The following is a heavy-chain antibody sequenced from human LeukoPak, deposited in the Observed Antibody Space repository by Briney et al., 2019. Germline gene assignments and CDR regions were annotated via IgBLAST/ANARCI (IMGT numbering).Heavy chain of an antibody. CDR3: ARVTFWSGPDAFDI. CDR1: GGSFSGYY. D-gene: IGHD3-3*01. Sequence: SETLSLTCAVYGGSFSGYYWSWIRQPPGKGLEWIGYIYYSGSTNYNPSLKSRVTISVDTFKNQFSLKLSSVTAADTAVYYCARVTFWSGPDAFDIWGQGTMVTVSS. J-gene: IGHJ3*02. V-gene: IGHV4-59*01. CDR2: IYYSGST.